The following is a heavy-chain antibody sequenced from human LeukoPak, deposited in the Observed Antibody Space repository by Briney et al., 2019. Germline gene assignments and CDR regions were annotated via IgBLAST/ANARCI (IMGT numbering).Heavy chain of an antibody. CDR1: GDSVTRDDYF. CDR2: IYYTAGS. J-gene: IGHJ4*02. Sequence: SETLSLTCSVSGDSVTRDDYFYSWTRQPPGEGLEWIAYIYYTAGSYYNPSLRSRVTMSIDTSRNQFSLKLSSVTAADTAVYHCGRGLRLSESYVVEYWSQGTLVTVSS. D-gene: IGHD3-16*01. CDR3: GRGLRLSESYVVEY. V-gene: IGHV4-30-4*01.